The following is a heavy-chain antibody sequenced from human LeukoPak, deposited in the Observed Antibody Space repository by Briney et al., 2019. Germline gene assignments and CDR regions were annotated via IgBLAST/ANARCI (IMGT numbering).Heavy chain of an antibody. J-gene: IGHJ3*01. CDR3: TRSTQSLGFNI. V-gene: IGHV4-34*01. D-gene: IGHD1-1*01. CDR2: INYSGST. Sequence: PPETLSLSSAVYIGSFWVTNAGASRQPPGKGLEWIGEINYSGSTNYNPSLKSRVTISVDTSKNQSSLEFRSVTAADMAVYYDTRSTQSLGFNIWGQGTMVTVSS. CDR1: IGSFWVT.